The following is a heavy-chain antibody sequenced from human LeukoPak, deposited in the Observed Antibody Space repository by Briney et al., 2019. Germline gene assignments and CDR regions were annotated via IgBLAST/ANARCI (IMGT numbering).Heavy chain of an antibody. CDR2: ISGSGGST. V-gene: IGHV3-23*01. Sequence: GGSLRLSCAASGFTFSSYAMSWVRQAPGKGLEWVSAISGSGGSTYYADSVKGRFTISRDNSKNTLYLQMNSLRAEDTAVYYCARDPSPLSGCPEYFQHWGQGTLVTVSS. D-gene: IGHD3-22*01. CDR1: GFTFSSYA. CDR3: ARDPSPLSGCPEYFQH. J-gene: IGHJ1*01.